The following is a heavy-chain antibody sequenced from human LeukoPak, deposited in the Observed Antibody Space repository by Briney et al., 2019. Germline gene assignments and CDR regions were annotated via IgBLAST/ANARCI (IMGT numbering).Heavy chain of an antibody. CDR2: INPSGGST. D-gene: IGHD2-2*02. V-gene: IGHV1-46*01. J-gene: IGHJ6*03. CDR3: ARSVGPAAITYYYMDV. CDR1: GYTFTSYY. Sequence: GASVKVSCKPSGYTFTSYYMHWVRQAPGQGLEWMGIINPSGGSTSYAQKFQGRVTMTRDMSTSTVYMELSSLRSEDTAVYYCARSVGPAAITYYYMDVWGKGTTVTVSS.